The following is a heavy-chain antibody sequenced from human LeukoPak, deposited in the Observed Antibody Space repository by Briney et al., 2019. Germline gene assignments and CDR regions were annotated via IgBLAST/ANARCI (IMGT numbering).Heavy chain of an antibody. Sequence: SETLSLTCVVSGDSISSDNWWNWVRQPPGKGLEWIGEIFHNGSPNYNPSLKSRVTISVDTSKNQFSLKLSSVTAADTAVYYCARLLYDRSGYYYFDCWGQGTLVTVSS. CDR2: IFHNGSP. CDR3: ARLLYDRSGYYYFDC. V-gene: IGHV4/OR15-8*01. J-gene: IGHJ4*02. D-gene: IGHD3-22*01. CDR1: GDSISSDNW.